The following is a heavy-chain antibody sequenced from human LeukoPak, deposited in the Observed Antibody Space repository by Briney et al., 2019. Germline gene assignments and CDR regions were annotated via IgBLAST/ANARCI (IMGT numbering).Heavy chain of an antibody. CDR3: AKDQHGYDKPIDY. CDR1: GFTFNIYA. D-gene: IGHD5-12*01. CDR2: ISGSGIST. Sequence: AGGSLRLSCAASGFTFNIYAMTWVRQASGKGLEWVSTISGSGISTYYADSVKGRFTVSRDNSKNTLYLQMNSLRAEDTAVYFCAKDQHGYDKPIDYWGQGTLVTVSS. V-gene: IGHV3-23*01. J-gene: IGHJ4*02.